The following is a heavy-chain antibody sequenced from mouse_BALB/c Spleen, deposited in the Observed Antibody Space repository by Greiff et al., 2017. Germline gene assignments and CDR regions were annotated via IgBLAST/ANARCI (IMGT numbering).Heavy chain of an antibody. J-gene: IGHJ3*01. CDR3: AREGEKNWDEAWFAY. V-gene: IGHV5-9-4*01. CDR1: GFTFSSYA. Sequence: DVQLQESGGGLVKPGGSLKLSCAASGFTFSSYAMSWVRQSPEKRLEWVAEISSGGSYTYYPDTVTGRFTISRDNAKNTLYLEMSSLRSEDTAMYYCAREGEKNWDEAWFAYWGQGTLVTVSA. CDR2: ISSGGSYT. D-gene: IGHD4-1*01.